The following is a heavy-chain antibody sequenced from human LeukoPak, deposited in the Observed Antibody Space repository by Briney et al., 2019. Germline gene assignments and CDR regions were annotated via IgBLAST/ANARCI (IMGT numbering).Heavy chain of an antibody. D-gene: IGHD5-18*01. V-gene: IGHV4-61*02. CDR3: ARGVTKRIDY. J-gene: IGHJ4*02. CDR2: IYTSGST. Sequence: SETLSLTCTVSGGSISSGSYYWSWIRQPAGKGLEWIGRIYTSGSTNYNPSLKSRVTMSVDTSKNQFSLKLSSVTAADTAVYYCARGVTKRIDYWGQGTLVTVSP. CDR1: GGSISSGSYY.